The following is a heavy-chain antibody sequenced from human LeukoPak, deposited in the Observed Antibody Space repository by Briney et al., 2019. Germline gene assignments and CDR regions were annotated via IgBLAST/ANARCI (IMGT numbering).Heavy chain of an antibody. CDR2: ISYDGGKV. V-gene: IGHV3-30*18. J-gene: IGHJ4*02. CDR3: AKQYKSGCPDY. CDR1: GFTFSDFG. Sequence: GGSLRLSCAASGFTFSDFGMNWVRQAPGKGLEWVAVISYDGGKVYYADSVKGRFTISRDNSKGTLYVQMDSVSAEDTAVYYCAKQYKSGCPDYWGQGTLVTVSS. D-gene: IGHD6-19*01.